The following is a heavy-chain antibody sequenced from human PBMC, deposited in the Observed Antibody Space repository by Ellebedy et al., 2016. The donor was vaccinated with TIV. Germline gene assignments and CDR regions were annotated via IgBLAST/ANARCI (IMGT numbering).Heavy chain of an antibody. CDR1: GYDFIENY. V-gene: IGHV1-2*02. Sequence: ASVKVSXXASGYDFIENYIHWLRQAPGQGLEWLGWINPHSGDTTYAQIFQGRVTMTRDTSVSTVYMELSGLRSDDTAIYFCARPYCSNTTCYSLFDLWGQGVPLTVSA. J-gene: IGHJ4*02. CDR2: INPHSGDT. CDR3: ARPYCSNTTCYSLFDL. D-gene: IGHD2-2*01.